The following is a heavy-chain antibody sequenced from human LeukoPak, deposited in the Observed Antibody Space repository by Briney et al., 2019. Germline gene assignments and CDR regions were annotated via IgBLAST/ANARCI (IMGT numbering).Heavy chain of an antibody. Sequence: GGSLRLSCAASGFTFNNYWMHWVRQAPGKGLVWVSHISSDGSTTTYVDSVRGRFTISRDNSKNTLYLQMNSLRAEDTAVYYCAKHLEVATIMSAFAMWGQGTMVTVSS. V-gene: IGHV3-74*03. D-gene: IGHD5-12*01. CDR2: ISSDGSTT. J-gene: IGHJ3*02. CDR3: AKHLEVATIMSAFAM. CDR1: GFTFNNYW.